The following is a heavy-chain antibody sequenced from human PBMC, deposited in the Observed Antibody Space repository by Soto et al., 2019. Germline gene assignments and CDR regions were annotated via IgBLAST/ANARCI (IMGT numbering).Heavy chain of an antibody. CDR2: ISGSGAGT. Sequence: GGSLRLSCAASGFTFNNYAMSWVRQAPGKGLEWVSAISGSGAGTHYADSVKGRFTISRDNSKNTLYLQLNSLRDEDTAVYYCANHLATVTTNFDNWGQGTLVTVSS. D-gene: IGHD4-17*01. V-gene: IGHV3-23*01. CDR3: ANHLATVTTNFDN. CDR1: GFTFNNYA. J-gene: IGHJ4*02.